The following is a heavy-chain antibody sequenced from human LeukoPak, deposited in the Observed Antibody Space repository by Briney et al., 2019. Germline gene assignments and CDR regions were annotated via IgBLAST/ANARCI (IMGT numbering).Heavy chain of an antibody. J-gene: IGHJ4*02. Sequence: ASVKVSCKASGYTFTSYYMHWVRQAPGQGLEWMGIINPSGGSTSYAQKFQGRVTMTRDTSTSTVYMELSSLRSEDTAVYYCARDGVYYYDSSGLTYFDYWGQGTLVTVSS. D-gene: IGHD3-22*01. CDR2: INPSGGST. V-gene: IGHV1-46*01. CDR1: GYTFTSYY. CDR3: ARDGVYYYDSSGLTYFDY.